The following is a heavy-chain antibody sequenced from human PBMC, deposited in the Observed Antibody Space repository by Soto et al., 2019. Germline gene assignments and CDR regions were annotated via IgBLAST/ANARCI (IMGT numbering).Heavy chain of an antibody. J-gene: IGHJ3*02. D-gene: IGHD6-13*01. CDR2: IIHIFGTA. CDR1: LGNLHSCG. Sequence: SSCNFSCQPSLGNLHSCGIRRLRQAPGQGLEWMGGIIHIFGTANYAQKFQGRVTITADESTSTAYMELSSLRSEDTAVYYCARVGIAQDFDIWGQGLLVTGS. CDR3: ARVGIAQDFDI. V-gene: IGHV1-69*01.